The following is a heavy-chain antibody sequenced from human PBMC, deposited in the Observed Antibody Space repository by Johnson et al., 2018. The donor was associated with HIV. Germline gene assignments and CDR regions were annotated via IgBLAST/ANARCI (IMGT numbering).Heavy chain of an antibody. V-gene: IGHV3-9*01. J-gene: IGHJ3*02. CDR2: LRWNSGSI. Sequence: VQLVESGGGLVQPGGSLRLSCAASGFTFSSYDMHWVRQGTGKGLEWVSGLRWNSGSIGSADSVKGRFTISRDNAKNSLYLQMNSLRAEDTAVYYCARDRTLWQLVRPGGAFDIWGQGTLVTVSS. CDR1: GFTFSSYD. D-gene: IGHD6-6*01. CDR3: ARDRTLWQLVRPGGAFDI.